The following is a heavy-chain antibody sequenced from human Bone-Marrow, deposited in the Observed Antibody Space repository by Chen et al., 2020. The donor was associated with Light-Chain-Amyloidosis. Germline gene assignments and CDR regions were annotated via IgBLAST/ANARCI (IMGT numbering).Heavy chain of an antibody. D-gene: IGHD4-17*01. CDR3: AKSSDYADPFDF. Sequence: LQLQESGPGLVKPSETLSLTCTGGGGERRSSSYYWSWIRQPPGKGLEWIGYIYYNGNIKYNPSLKSRVTISEDASKNHFSLKLSSVAAADTAIYYCAKSSDYADPFDFWGQATLVTVSS. CDR1: GGERRSSSYY. V-gene: IGHV4-61*03. CDR2: IYYNGNI. J-gene: IGHJ4*02.